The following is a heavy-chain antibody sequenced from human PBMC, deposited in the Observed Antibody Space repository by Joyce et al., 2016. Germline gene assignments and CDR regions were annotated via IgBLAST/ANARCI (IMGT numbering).Heavy chain of an antibody. J-gene: IGHJ6*02. D-gene: IGHD5-12*01. CDR1: GYTFTSYW. CDR2: IYPKDSDI. V-gene: IGHV5-51*01. Sequence: VQLVQSGAEVKKPGESLKISCEGSGYTFTSYWIAWLRQVPGKGLEWMGIIYPKDSDIRYNPSFQGKVTMSADKSISTAYLQWSGLRASDTAIYYCARFEYSPPPYFFGLDVWGQGTTVTVS. CDR3: ARFEYSPPPYFFGLDV.